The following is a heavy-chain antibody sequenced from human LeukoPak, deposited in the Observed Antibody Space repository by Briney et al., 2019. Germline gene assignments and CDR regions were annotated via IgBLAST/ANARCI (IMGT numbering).Heavy chain of an antibody. Sequence: GESLKISCKGSGYSFTSYWIGWVRQMPGKGLEWMGVIYPGDSDTRYSPSFQGQVTISADKSISTAYLQWSSLKASDTAMYYCARQEYCSGGSCYTWFDPWGQGTLVTVSS. V-gene: IGHV5-51*01. CDR3: ARQEYCSGGSCYTWFDP. CDR1: GYSFTSYW. J-gene: IGHJ5*02. CDR2: IYPGDSDT. D-gene: IGHD2-15*01.